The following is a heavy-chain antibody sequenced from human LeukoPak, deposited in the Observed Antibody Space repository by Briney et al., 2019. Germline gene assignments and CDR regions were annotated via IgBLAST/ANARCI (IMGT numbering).Heavy chain of an antibody. D-gene: IGHD3-9*01. V-gene: IGHV3-23*01. CDR2: ISGSGGST. J-gene: IGHJ5*02. CDR1: GFTFSSYA. CDR3: AKGSTYYDILTPNWFDP. Sequence: GGSLRLSCAASGFTFSSYAMSWVRQAPGKGLEWVSAISGSGGSTYYADSVKGRFTISRDNSKNTLYLQMNSLRAEDTAVYYWAKGSTYYDILTPNWFDPWGQGTLVTVSS.